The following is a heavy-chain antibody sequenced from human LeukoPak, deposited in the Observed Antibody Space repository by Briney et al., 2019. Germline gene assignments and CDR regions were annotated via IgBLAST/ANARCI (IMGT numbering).Heavy chain of an antibody. CDR1: GFTFSSYS. CDR2: ISSSSSYI. Sequence: GGSLRLSCAASGFTFSSYSMNWVRQAPGKGLEWVSSISSSSSYIYYADSVKGRFTISRDNAKNSLYLQMNSLRAEDTAVYYCAAGSVPYDSSGYSNYYYYYYMDVWGKGTTVTVSS. D-gene: IGHD3-22*01. J-gene: IGHJ6*03. V-gene: IGHV3-21*04. CDR3: AAGSVPYDSSGYSNYYYYYYMDV.